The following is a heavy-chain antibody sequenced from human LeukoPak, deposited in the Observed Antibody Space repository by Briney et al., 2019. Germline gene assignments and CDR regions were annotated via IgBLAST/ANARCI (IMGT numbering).Heavy chain of an antibody. CDR1: GFTFSSYW. D-gene: IGHD3-22*01. Sequence: GGSLRLSCAASGFTFSSYWMHWVRQAPGKGLVWVSRIKSDGGTRYADSVKGRFTISRDNAKNTVSLQMNSPRAEDTGVYYCARAPSEIGGYYPEYFRHWGQGTLVTVSP. J-gene: IGHJ1*01. CDR2: IKSDGGT. V-gene: IGHV3-74*01. CDR3: ARAPSEIGGYYPEYFRH.